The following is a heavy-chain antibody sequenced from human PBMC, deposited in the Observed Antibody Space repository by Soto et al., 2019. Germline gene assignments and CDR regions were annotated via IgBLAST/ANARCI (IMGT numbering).Heavy chain of an antibody. Sequence: PSETLSLTCTVSGGSISSSSYYWGWIRQPPGKGLEWIGSIYYSGSTYYNPSLKSRVTISVDTSKNQFSLKLSSVTAADTAVYYFARRGNEYCSGGSCYSHYWGQGTLVTVSS. CDR2: IYYSGST. CDR1: GGSISSSSYY. D-gene: IGHD2-15*01. CDR3: ARRGNEYCSGGSCYSHY. J-gene: IGHJ4*02. V-gene: IGHV4-39*01.